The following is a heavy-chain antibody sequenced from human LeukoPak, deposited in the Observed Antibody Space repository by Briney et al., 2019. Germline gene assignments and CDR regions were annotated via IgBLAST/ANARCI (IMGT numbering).Heavy chain of an antibody. CDR1: GGSISSSDYY. CDR3: ASPTVN. J-gene: IGHJ4*02. V-gene: IGHV4-39*01. CDR2: IYYTGST. Sequence: SETLSLTCTVSGGSISSSDYYWGWIRQPPGKGLEWIGSIYYTGSTYYNPSLQSRVSISVDTSKNQFSLKLSSVTDADTAVYYCASPTVNWGQGTLVTVSS. D-gene: IGHD1-1*01.